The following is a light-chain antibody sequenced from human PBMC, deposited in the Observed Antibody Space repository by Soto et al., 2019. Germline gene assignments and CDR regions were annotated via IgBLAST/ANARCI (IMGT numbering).Light chain of an antibody. CDR1: QGIRND. CDR2: AAT. CDR3: LQSFAYPFS. Sequence: AIEMTQSPSSLSASVGDRVTITCRASQGIRNDLGWYQQKPGQAPKFLIYAATRLQSGVPSRFSGSASGTDFTLTITSLQPEDFATYFCLQSFAYPFSFXGGTKVDIK. V-gene: IGKV1-6*01. J-gene: IGKJ4*01.